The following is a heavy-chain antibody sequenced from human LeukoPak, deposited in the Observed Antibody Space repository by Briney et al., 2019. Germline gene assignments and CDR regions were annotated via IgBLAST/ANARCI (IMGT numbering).Heavy chain of an antibody. D-gene: IGHD4-23*01. CDR2: IYYSGST. CDR1: GGSISGYY. Sequence: SETLSLTCTVSGGSISGYYWSWIPQPPGKGREWSGYIYYSGSTNYNPSLKSRVTISVETSKNQSSLKLSSVTAADTAVYYCARVQAYGGKGYFDYWGQGTLVTVSS. V-gene: IGHV4-59*01. CDR3: ARVQAYGGKGYFDY. J-gene: IGHJ4*02.